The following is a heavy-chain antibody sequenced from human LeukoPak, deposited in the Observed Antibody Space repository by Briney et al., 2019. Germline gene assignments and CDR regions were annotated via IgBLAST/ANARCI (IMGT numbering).Heavy chain of an antibody. J-gene: IGHJ4*02. V-gene: IGHV3-7*01. Sequence: GGSPRLSCAASGFTFATKWMTWVRQAPGKGPEWVANIKEDGSETYYADSVKGRFTISRDNAENSVSLQMNSLRAEDTAVYYCARDGPTAYFDYWGQGTLVTVSS. D-gene: IGHD5-18*01. CDR1: GFTFATKW. CDR2: IKEDGSET. CDR3: ARDGPTAYFDY.